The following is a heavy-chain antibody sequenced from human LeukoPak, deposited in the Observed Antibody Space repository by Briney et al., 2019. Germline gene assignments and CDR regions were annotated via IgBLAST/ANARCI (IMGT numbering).Heavy chain of an antibody. J-gene: IGHJ4*02. V-gene: IGHV3-48*04. CDR1: GFTFSSYS. CDR2: ISSSSSTI. Sequence: PGGSLRLSCAASGFTFSSYSMNWVRQAPGKGLEGVSYISSSSSTIYYADSVKGRFTISRDNAKNSLYLQMSSLRAEDTAVYYCARATRVLWFGELLTPFDYWGQGTLVTVSS. CDR3: ARATRVLWFGELLTPFDY. D-gene: IGHD3-10*01.